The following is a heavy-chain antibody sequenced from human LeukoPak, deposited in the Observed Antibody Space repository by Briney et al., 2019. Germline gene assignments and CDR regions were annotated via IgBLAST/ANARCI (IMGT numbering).Heavy chain of an antibody. CDR3: TRGTNSGSFRPDF. V-gene: IGHV3-23*01. CDR2: IRGSGGST. D-gene: IGHD2-8*01. J-gene: IGHJ4*02. CDR1: GFTFISHA. Sequence: GGSLRLSCAASGFTFISHAMSWVRQAPGKGLEWVSGIRGSGGSTYYADSVKGRFTISRDNSKNTLYLQMNSLRAEDTAVYYCTRGTNSGSFRPDFWGQRTLFTVSS.